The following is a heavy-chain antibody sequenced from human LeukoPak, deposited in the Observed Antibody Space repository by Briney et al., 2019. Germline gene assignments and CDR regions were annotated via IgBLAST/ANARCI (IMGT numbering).Heavy chain of an antibody. CDR3: ARADSPGYSSGWYYLDY. D-gene: IGHD6-19*01. CDR2: IYYSGST. J-gene: IGHJ4*02. Sequence: PSETLSLTCTVSGGSISSSSFYWGWVRQPPGKGLEWIGSIYYSGSTYYNPSLNSRVSISVDTSKNQFSLKLSSVTAADTAVYYCARADSPGYSSGWYYLDYWGQGTLVTVSS. CDR1: GGSISSSSFY. V-gene: IGHV4-39*07.